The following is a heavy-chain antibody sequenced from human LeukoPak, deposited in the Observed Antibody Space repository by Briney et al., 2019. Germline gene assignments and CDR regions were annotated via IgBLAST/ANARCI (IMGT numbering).Heavy chain of an antibody. Sequence: GGSLRLSCAASGFTFSHYNIHWVRQAPAKGREWVAIIRYDGTNKKFADSGKGRFTIARGNSKNTPYLQMDTLRGAEPAVSYCAKEGHITPHLAYCGQATLVTASS. CDR3: AKEGHITPHLAY. CDR2: IRYDGTNK. J-gene: IGHJ4*02. D-gene: IGHD1-14*01. CDR1: GFTFSHYN. V-gene: IGHV3-30*02.